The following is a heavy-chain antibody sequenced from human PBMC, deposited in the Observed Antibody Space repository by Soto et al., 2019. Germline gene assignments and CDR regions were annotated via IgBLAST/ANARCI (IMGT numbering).Heavy chain of an antibody. J-gene: IGHJ4*02. CDR2: IYWDDEE. CDR1: GFSLDSPGLG. Sequence: QITLKESVPTLVKPTQTLTLTCTDSGFSLDSPGLGVGWIRQAPGKAVECLALIYWDDEEGYSPSPKTRPAITKDTSKNQVVLTMTNMDPVDTGTYYYARRGGFCNDYYTSWGQGNLVTVSS. CDR3: ARRGGFCNDYYTS. V-gene: IGHV2-5*02. D-gene: IGHD2-21*02.